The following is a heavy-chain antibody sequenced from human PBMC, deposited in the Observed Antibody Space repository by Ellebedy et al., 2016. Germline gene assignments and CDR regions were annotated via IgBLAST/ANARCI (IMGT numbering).Heavy chain of an antibody. J-gene: IGHJ3*02. CDR2: IYTSGST. CDR1: GGSISSGSYY. CDR3: ARGHYYSDSSGYYPSNAFDM. V-gene: IGHV4-61*02. D-gene: IGHD3-22*01. Sequence: SETLSLXXTVSGGSISSGSYYWSWIRQPAGKGLEWIGRIYTSGSTNYNPSLKSRVTMSVDTSKNQFSLKLSSVTAADTAVYYCARGHYYSDSSGYYPSNAFDMWGQGTMVTVSS.